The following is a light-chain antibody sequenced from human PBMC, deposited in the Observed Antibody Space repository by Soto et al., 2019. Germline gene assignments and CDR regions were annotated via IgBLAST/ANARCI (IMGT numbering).Light chain of an antibody. CDR3: RQYGSLPRT. Sequence: EIVLTQSPGTLSLSPGERATLSCRASQSVSSYLAWYQQKPGQAPRLLIYGASSRATGIPDRFSGSGSGTDFALTIGRLEPEDFAAHYCRQYGSLPRTFGQGTKVEIK. J-gene: IGKJ1*01. V-gene: IGKV3-20*01. CDR1: QSVSSY. CDR2: GAS.